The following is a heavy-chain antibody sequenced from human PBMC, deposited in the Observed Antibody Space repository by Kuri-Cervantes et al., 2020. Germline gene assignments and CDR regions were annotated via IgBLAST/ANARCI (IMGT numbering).Heavy chain of an antibody. V-gene: IGHV3-7*01. CDR3: ALRPMVGAGYFQH. CDR2: IKQDGSEK. Sequence: LSLTCAASGFTFSSYWMSWVRQAPGKGLEWVANIKQDGSEKYYVDSVKGRFTISRDNAKNSLYLQMNSLRAEDTAVYYCALRPMVGAGYFQHWGQGTLVTVSS. CDR1: GFTFSSYW. J-gene: IGHJ1*01. D-gene: IGHD2-15*01.